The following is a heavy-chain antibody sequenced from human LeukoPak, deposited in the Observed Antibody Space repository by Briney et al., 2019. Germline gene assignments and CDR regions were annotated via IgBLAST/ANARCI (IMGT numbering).Heavy chain of an antibody. V-gene: IGHV3-7*03. J-gene: IGHJ6*03. CDR1: GFTFSSYW. CDR3: AKDRAPGAHYYMDV. CDR2: IKQDGSEK. Sequence: GGSLRLSCAASGFTFSSYWMSWVRQAPGKGLEWVANIKQDGSEKYYVDSVKGRFTISRDDSKSTLYLQMNSLRAEDTALYYCAKDRAPGAHYYMDVWGIGTTVTVSS. D-gene: IGHD6-13*01.